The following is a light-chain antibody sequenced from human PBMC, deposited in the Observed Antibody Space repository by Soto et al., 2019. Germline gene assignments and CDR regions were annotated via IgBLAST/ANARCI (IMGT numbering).Light chain of an antibody. Sequence: DIQMTQSPSTLSASVEDRLIITCRASQSVSTSLAWYQQKPGIAPKLLIYQASSLENGVPSRFSGSGSGTEFTLTISSLQPDDFATYYCQQYNSYRTFGQGTKVDIK. CDR3: QQYNSYRT. CDR2: QAS. V-gene: IGKV1-5*03. CDR1: QSVSTS. J-gene: IGKJ1*01.